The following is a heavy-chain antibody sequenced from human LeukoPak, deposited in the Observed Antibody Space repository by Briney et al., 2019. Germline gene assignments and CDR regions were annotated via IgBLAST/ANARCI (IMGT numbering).Heavy chain of an antibody. J-gene: IGHJ4*02. CDR2: ISSSSSYI. Sequence: ETLSLTCTVSGGSISSYYWSWIRQPPGKGLEWVSSISSSSSYIYYADSVKGRFTISRDNAKNSLYLQMNSLRAEDTAVYYCARIYCSGGSCYSDYWGQGTLVTVSS. V-gene: IGHV3-21*01. D-gene: IGHD2-15*01. CDR3: ARIYCSGGSCYSDY. CDR1: GGSISSYY.